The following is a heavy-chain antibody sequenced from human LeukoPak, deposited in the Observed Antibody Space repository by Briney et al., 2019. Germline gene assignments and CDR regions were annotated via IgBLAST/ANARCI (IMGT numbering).Heavy chain of an antibody. D-gene: IGHD6-13*01. CDR2: INVDKGNT. J-gene: IGHJ3*02. Sequence: ASVKVSCKASGYTFTSYTMHWVRQAPGQGLEWMGWINVDKGNTKYSQKFQDRVIISWDTSASTAYMELSSLRSEDTAVFYCARGSSTWSNAFDTWGQGTMVTVSS. CDR1: GYTFTSYT. CDR3: ARGSSTWSNAFDT. V-gene: IGHV1-3*01.